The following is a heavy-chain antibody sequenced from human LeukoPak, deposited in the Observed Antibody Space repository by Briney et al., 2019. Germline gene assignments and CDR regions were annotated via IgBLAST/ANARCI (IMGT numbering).Heavy chain of an antibody. D-gene: IGHD3-10*01. J-gene: IGHJ4*02. CDR3: ARDVPRFGEAPTDY. Sequence: GRSLRLSCAASGFTFSSYAMHRVRQAPGKGLEWVAVISYDGSNKYYADSVKGRFTISRDNSKNTLYLQMNSLRAEDTAVYYCARDVPRFGEAPTDYWGQGTLVTVSS. CDR1: GFTFSSYA. V-gene: IGHV3-30-3*01. CDR2: ISYDGSNK.